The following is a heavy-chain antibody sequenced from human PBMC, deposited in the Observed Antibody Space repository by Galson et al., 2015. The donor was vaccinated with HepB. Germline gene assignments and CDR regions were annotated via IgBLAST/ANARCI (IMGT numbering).Heavy chain of an antibody. D-gene: IGHD2-15*01. Sequence: KASGYTFTSYYMHWVRQAPGQGLEWMGLINPSGGSTTYAQKFQGRVIMTRDTSTRTVYMEVDSLRSEDTAVYYCARIEVAAMRGFDYWGQGTLVTVSS. CDR3: ARIEVAAMRGFDY. CDR1: GYTFTSYY. V-gene: IGHV1-46*01. J-gene: IGHJ4*02. CDR2: INPSGGST.